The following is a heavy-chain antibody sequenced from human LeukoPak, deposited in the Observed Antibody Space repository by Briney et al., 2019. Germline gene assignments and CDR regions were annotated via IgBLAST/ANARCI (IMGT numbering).Heavy chain of an antibody. CDR3: TTSYYDFWTYYFDY. Sequence: GGSLRLSCAASGFIFSNAWMSWVRQAPGKGLEWVGRIKSKTDGGTTDYAAPVKGRFTISRDDSKNTLYLQMNSLKTEDTAVYYCTTSYYDFWTYYFDYWGQGTLVTVSS. CDR1: GFIFSNAW. J-gene: IGHJ4*02. CDR2: IKSKTDGGTT. V-gene: IGHV3-15*01. D-gene: IGHD3-3*01.